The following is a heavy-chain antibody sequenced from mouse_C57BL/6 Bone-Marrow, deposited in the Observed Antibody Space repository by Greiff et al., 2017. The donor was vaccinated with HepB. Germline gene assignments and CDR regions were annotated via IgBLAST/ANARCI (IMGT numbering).Heavy chain of an antibody. CDR1: GFTFSDYG. V-gene: IGHV5-17*01. Sequence: EVQLVESGGGLVKPGGSLKLSCAASGFTFSDYGMHWVRQAPEKGLEWVAYISSGSSTIYYADTVRGRFTISRDNAKNTLFLQMTSLRSEDTAMYYCARGMAYYGSLWFAYWGQGTLVTVSA. CDR3: ARGMAYYGSLWFAY. J-gene: IGHJ3*01. D-gene: IGHD1-1*01. CDR2: ISSGSSTI.